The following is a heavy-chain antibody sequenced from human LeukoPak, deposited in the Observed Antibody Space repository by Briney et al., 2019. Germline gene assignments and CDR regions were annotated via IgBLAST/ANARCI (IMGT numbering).Heavy chain of an antibody. Sequence: SHTLSLTCAISGDSVSSNSAAWNWYRQSPSRGLEWLGRTYYRSRWYNDYAVSVQSRLTVNPDTSKNQFSPQLNSVTPEDTAVYYCARHTAATGAADSWGQGTLVTVSS. J-gene: IGHJ4*02. CDR3: ARHTAATGAADS. D-gene: IGHD6-13*01. CDR2: TYYRSRWYN. V-gene: IGHV6-1*01. CDR1: GDSVSSNSAA.